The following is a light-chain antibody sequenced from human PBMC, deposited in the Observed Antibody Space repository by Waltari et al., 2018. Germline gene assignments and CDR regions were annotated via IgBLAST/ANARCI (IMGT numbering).Light chain of an antibody. V-gene: IGKV3-11*01. CDR3: QQRSNGLT. CDR2: DAS. Sequence: EIVLTQSPATLSLSPGERATLSCRASQSVSVSLAWYQQKPGQAPRLLIFDASSRATGIPARFSGSGSGTDFTLTISSLEPEDFAVYYCQQRSNGLTFGGGTRVEIK. J-gene: IGKJ4*01. CDR1: QSVSVS.